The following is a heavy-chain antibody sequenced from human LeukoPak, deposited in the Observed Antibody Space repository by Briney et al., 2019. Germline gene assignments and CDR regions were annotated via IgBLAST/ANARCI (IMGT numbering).Heavy chain of an antibody. CDR1: GLTVSSNY. CDR2: IHSGGPT. V-gene: IGHV3-53*01. D-gene: IGHD2-15*01. CDR3: ARERRYCSGDNCYSGHDY. Sequence: GGSLGLSCAVSGLTVSSNYMSWVRQAPGKGLEWVSLIHSGGPTEYADSLKDRVTISRDSSKSMVNLQINSPRPEDTAVYYCARERRYCSGDNCYSGHDYWGQGTLVIVSS. J-gene: IGHJ4*02.